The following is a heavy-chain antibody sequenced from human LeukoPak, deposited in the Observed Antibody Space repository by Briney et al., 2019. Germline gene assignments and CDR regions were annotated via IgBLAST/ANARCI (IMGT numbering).Heavy chain of an antibody. CDR3: AKGFSDHYYYYMDV. Sequence: PGRSLRLSCAASGFTFSSYAMHWVRQAPGKGLEWVAVISYDGSNKYYADSVKGRFTIPRDNSKNTLYLQMNSLRAEDTAVYYCAKGFSDHYYYYMDVWGKGTTVTVSS. CDR1: GFTFSSYA. CDR2: ISYDGSNK. J-gene: IGHJ6*03. D-gene: IGHD2/OR15-2a*01. V-gene: IGHV3-30-3*01.